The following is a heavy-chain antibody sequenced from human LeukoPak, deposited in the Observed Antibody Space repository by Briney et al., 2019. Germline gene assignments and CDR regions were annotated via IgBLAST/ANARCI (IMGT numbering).Heavy chain of an antibody. CDR2: ISYDGSNK. CDR3: ARGGWSFSGSYPYCDY. D-gene: IGHD1-26*01. CDR1: GFTFSSYA. J-gene: IGHJ4*02. Sequence: GGSLRLSCAASGFTFSSYAMHWVRQAPGKGLEWVAVISYDGSNKYYADSVKGRFTISRDNSKNTLYLQMNSLRAEDTAVYYCARGGWSFSGSYPYCDYWGQGTLVTVSS. V-gene: IGHV3-30-3*01.